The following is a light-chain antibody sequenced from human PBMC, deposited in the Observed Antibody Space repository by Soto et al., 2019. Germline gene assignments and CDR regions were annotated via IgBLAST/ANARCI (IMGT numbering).Light chain of an antibody. J-gene: IGLJ1*01. V-gene: IGLV2-23*02. Sequence: QSVLTQPASVSGSPGQSITISCSGTTSDVGIVSWYQHHPGKAPKLMIHEVTKRPSGVSDRFSGSKSGNSASLTISGLQAEDEADYSCCSFGGRGSVFGTGTKVTDL. CDR1: TSDVGI. CDR2: EVT. CDR3: CSFGGRGSV.